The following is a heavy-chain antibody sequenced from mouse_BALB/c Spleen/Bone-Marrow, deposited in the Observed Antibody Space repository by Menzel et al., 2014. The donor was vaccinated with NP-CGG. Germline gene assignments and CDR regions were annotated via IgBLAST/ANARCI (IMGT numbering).Heavy chain of an antibody. D-gene: IGHD1-2*01. J-gene: IGHJ2*01. V-gene: IGHV4-2*02. CDR1: GFDFGRYW. Sequence: EVMLVESGGGLVQPGGSLNLACVASGFDFGRYWMSWARQAPGKGLEWIGEINPGSSTINYSPSLKDKFIISRDNAKNTLYLQMSKVRSEDTALYYCARLGHYSYHDNWGQGTTLTVSS. CDR3: ARLGHYSYHDN. CDR2: INPGSSTI.